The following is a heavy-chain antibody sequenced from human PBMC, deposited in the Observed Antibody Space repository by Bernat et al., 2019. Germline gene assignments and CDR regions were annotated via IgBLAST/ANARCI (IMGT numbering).Heavy chain of an antibody. CDR3: AREEAYYDYGMDV. CDR2: ISSSSTI. J-gene: IGHJ6*02. Sequence: EVQLVESGGGLVQPGGSLRLSCAASGFTFSSYSMNWVRQAPGNGLEWVAYISSSSTIYYEAYVKGRFTISSDKAKNSLYMQMSSLRAEDTAVYYCAREEAYYDYGMDVWGQGTTVTVSS. CDR1: GFTFSSYS. V-gene: IGHV3-48*01.